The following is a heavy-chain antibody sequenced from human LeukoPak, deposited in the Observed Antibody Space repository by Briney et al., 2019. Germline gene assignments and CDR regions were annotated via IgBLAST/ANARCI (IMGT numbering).Heavy chain of an antibody. CDR3: ARDSGMYYDILTGSNYYYGMDV. CDR1: GFTFDDYG. D-gene: IGHD3-9*01. J-gene: IGHJ6*02. CDR2: INWNGGST. Sequence: GRSLRLSCAASGFTFDDYGMSWVRQAPGKGLEWVSGINWNGGSTGYADSVKGRFTISRDNAKNSLYLQMNSLRAEDTALYYCARDSGMYYDILTGSNYYYGMDVWGQGTTVTVSS. V-gene: IGHV3-20*04.